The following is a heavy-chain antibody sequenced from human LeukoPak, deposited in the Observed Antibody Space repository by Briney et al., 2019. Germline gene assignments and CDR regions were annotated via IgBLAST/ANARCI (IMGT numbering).Heavy chain of an antibody. J-gene: IGHJ3*02. Sequence: GASVKVSCKVSGYTLTELSMHWVRQAPGKGLEWMGGFDPEDGETIYAQKFQGRATMTEDTSTDTAYMELSSLRSEDTAVYYCATELGTVPLDAFDIWGQGTMVTVSS. V-gene: IGHV1-24*01. CDR2: FDPEDGET. D-gene: IGHD4-17*01. CDR1: GYTLTELS. CDR3: ATELGTVPLDAFDI.